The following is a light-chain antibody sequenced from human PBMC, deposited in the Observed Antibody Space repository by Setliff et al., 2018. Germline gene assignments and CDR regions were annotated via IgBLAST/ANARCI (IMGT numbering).Light chain of an antibody. J-gene: IGLJ1*01. CDR3: SSYAGNYIYV. CDR2: EVS. Sequence: SALTQPPSASGSPGQSVTISCTRTSSDVGGINHVSWYQQHPGKAPRLMIFEVSKRPSGVPDRFSGSKPGNTASLTVSGLQAEDEADYYCSSYAGNYIYVFGTGTKVTVL. CDR1: SSDVGGINH. V-gene: IGLV2-8*01.